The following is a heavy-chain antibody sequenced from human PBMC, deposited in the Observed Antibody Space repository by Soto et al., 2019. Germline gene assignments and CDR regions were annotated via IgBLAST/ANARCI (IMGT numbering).Heavy chain of an antibody. D-gene: IGHD3-16*01. Sequence: ASVKVSCKASGYTFTSYYMHWARQAPGQGLEWMGIINPSGGTANYAQKFQGRVTITADESTSTAYMELSSLRSEDMAVYYCARSTTLRYYYYYGMDVWGQGTTVTVSS. CDR3: ARSTTLRYYYYYGMDV. J-gene: IGHJ6*02. CDR2: INPSGGTA. CDR1: GYTFTSYY. V-gene: IGHV1-46*01.